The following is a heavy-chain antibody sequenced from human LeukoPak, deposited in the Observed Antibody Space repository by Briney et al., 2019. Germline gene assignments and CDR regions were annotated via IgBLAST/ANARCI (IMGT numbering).Heavy chain of an antibody. J-gene: IGHJ3*02. CDR1: GGSISSGGYY. CDR3: ARVYYYDSSGYLYAFDI. Sequence: SETLSLTCTVSGGSISSGGYYWSWIRQHPGKGLEWIGYIYYSGSTYYNPSLKSRVTISVGTSKNQFSLKLSSVTAADTAVYYCARVYYYDSSGYLYAFDIWGQGTMVTVSS. V-gene: IGHV4-31*03. CDR2: IYYSGST. D-gene: IGHD3-22*01.